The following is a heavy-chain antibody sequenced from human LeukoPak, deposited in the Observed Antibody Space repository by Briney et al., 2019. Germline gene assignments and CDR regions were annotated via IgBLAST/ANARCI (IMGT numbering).Heavy chain of an antibody. CDR3: AKDYYETSGYFDS. CDR1: GFTFRSYA. J-gene: IGHJ4*02. D-gene: IGHD3-22*01. Sequence: GGSLRLSCAASGFTFRSYAIYWVRQAPGKGLEWVAVIGGRGDSIFYADSVKGRFTISRDNSKNTVDLQMSSLRAEDTAIYYCAKDYYETSGYFDSWGQGSLVSVSS. CDR2: IGGRGDSI. V-gene: IGHV3-23*01.